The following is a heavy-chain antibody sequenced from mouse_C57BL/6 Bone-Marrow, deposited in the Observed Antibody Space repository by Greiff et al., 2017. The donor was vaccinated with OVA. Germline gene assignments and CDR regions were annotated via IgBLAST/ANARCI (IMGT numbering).Heavy chain of an antibody. Sequence: EVQLQQSGPELVKPGASVKIPCKASGYTFTDYNMDWVKQSHGKSLEWIGDINPNNGGTIYNQKFKGKTTLTVDKSSSTAYMELRSLKSEDTAVYYCARDYGSSGYFDVWGTGTTVTVSS. CDR1: GYTFTDYN. V-gene: IGHV1-18*01. D-gene: IGHD1-1*01. J-gene: IGHJ1*03. CDR2: INPNNGGT. CDR3: ARDYGSSGYFDV.